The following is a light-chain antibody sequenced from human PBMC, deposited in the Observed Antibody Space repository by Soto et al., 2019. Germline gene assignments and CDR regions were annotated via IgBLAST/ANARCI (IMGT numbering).Light chain of an antibody. CDR3: SSHAGRNNYVF. CDR2: EVN. Sequence: QSALTQPPSASGSPGQSVTISCTGTSSDVGYYNYVSWYQQHPGKAPKLMIYEVNNRPSGVPDRFSGSRSGNTASLTVSGLQAEDEASYYCSSHAGRNNYVFFGGGTKLTVL. CDR1: SSDVGYYNY. J-gene: IGLJ2*01. V-gene: IGLV2-8*01.